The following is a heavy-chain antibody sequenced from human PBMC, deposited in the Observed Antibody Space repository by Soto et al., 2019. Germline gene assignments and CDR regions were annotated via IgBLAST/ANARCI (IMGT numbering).Heavy chain of an antibody. J-gene: IGHJ6*02. Sequence: EVQLVESGGGLIQPGGSLRLSCAASGFIVSSTYMSWVRQAPRKGLEWVSITYSGGSTHYADSVKGRFTISRDNSKNTLYLKRNSLRAEDTAVYYCARDRLTVGVREYYGMDVWGQGTTVTVSS. D-gene: IGHD2-8*01. CDR2: TYSGGST. V-gene: IGHV3-53*01. CDR3: ARDRLTVGVREYYGMDV. CDR1: GFIVSSTY.